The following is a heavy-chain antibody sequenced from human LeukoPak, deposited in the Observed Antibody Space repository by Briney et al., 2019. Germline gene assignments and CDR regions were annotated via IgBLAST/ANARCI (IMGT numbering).Heavy chain of an antibody. V-gene: IGHV3-23*01. CDR1: GFTFSSYA. Sequence: GGSLRLSCAASGFTFSSYAMSWVRQAPGKGLEWVSAISGSGGSTYYAHSVKGRFTISRDNSKNTLYLQMNSLRAEDTAVYYCAKGRYYYDSSGSIYDYWGQGTLVTVSS. CDR3: AKGRYYYDSSGSIYDY. CDR2: ISGSGGST. J-gene: IGHJ4*02. D-gene: IGHD3-22*01.